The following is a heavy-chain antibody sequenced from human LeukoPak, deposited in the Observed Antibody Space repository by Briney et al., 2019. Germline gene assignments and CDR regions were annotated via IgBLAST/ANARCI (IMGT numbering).Heavy chain of an antibody. J-gene: IGHJ3*02. CDR1: GYDFSTFG. CDR3: ARDSPFMVPGTGDAFDI. D-gene: IGHD6-19*01. V-gene: IGHV1-18*01. Sequence: GASVKVSCKASGYDFSTFGISWVRQAPGEGLEWMGWISAYHGKTNFPQRFQGRVTLTTETPTSTAYMELRSLRSDDTAIYYCARDSPFMVPGTGDAFDIWGQGTMVSVSS. CDR2: ISAYHGKT.